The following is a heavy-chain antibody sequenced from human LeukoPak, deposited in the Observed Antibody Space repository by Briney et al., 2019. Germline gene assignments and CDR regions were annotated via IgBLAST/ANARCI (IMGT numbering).Heavy chain of an antibody. Sequence: GGSLRLSCAASGFTFSSYAMSWVRQAPGKGLEWVSSISSSSSYIYYADSVKGRFTISRDNAKNSLYLQMNSLRAEDTAVYYCAIQAAAGDFDYWGQGTLVTVSS. CDR1: GFTFSSYA. D-gene: IGHD6-13*01. CDR3: AIQAAAGDFDY. J-gene: IGHJ4*02. V-gene: IGHV3-21*01. CDR2: ISSSSSYI.